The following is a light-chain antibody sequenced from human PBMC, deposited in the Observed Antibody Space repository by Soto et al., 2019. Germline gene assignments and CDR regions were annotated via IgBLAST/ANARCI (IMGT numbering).Light chain of an antibody. V-gene: IGLV4-69*01. CDR1: SGHSTYS. CDR2: LNSDGSH. Sequence: QPVLTQSPSASASLGDSVTVTCTLSSGHSTYSIAWHQQQPEKGPRYLMKLNSDGSHSKGDGIPDRFSGSSSGAERYLTISSLQSEDEADYYCQTWGTGMIFGGGTQLTVL. CDR3: QTWGTGMI. J-gene: IGLJ2*01.